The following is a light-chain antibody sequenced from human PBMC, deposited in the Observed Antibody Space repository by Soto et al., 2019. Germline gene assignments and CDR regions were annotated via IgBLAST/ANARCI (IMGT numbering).Light chain of an antibody. V-gene: IGLV1-44*01. CDR2: SNN. CDR1: SSNIGSNT. J-gene: IGLJ1*01. Sequence: QSVLTQPPSASGTPGQRVTISCSGSSSNIGSNTVNWYQQLPGTAPKLLIYSNNQRPSGVPDRFSGSKSGTSASLAISGLQSEDEADYYCAAWDDCLHGHYVFRTGSVAPVL. CDR3: AAWDDCLHGHYV.